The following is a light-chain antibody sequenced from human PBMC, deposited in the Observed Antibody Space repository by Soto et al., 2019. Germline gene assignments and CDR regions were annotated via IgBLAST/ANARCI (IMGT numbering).Light chain of an antibody. V-gene: IGKV3-15*01. CDR1: QTVSSN. CDR3: QQYHNWPPQYT. Sequence: EIVMTQSPATLSVSPGERATLSCRASQTVSSNLAWYQQKPGQAPRLLIHGASTRATGVPARFSGSGSGTEFTLTISSLQSEDFAVYYCQQYHNWPPQYTFGQVTKLQIK. J-gene: IGKJ2*01. CDR2: GAS.